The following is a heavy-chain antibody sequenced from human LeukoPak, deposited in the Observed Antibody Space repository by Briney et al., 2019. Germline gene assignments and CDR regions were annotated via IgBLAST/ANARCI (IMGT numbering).Heavy chain of an antibody. Sequence: SETLSLTCAVYGGSFSGYYWSWIRQPPGKGLEWIGEINHSGSTNYNPSLKSRVTISVDTSKNQFSLKLSSVTAADTAVYYCVRMGSTFDYWGQGTLSPSPQ. J-gene: IGHJ4*02. D-gene: IGHD5/OR15-5a*01. CDR1: GGSFSGYY. CDR2: INHSGST. V-gene: IGHV4-34*01. CDR3: VRMGSTFDY.